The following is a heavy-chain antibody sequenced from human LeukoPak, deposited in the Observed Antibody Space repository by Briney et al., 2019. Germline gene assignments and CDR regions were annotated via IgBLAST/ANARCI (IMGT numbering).Heavy chain of an antibody. Sequence: PSETLSLTCGVSGGSISNTNWWTWVRQPPGKGLEWIGYIYYSGSTYYNPSLKSRVTISVDTSKNQFSLKLSSVTAADTAVYYCARESRHFDYWGQGTLVTVSS. CDR1: GGSISNTNW. CDR3: ARESRHFDY. CDR2: IYYSGST. J-gene: IGHJ4*02. V-gene: IGHV4/OR15-8*01.